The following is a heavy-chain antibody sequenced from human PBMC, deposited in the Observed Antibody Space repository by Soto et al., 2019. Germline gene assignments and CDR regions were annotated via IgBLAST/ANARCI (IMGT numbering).Heavy chain of an antibody. CDR3: ASWTYSRYAFDI. Sequence: GGSLRLSCAASGFTFSSYGMHWVRQAPGKGLEWVAVIWYDGSNKYYADSVKGRFTISRDNSKNTLYLQMNSLRAEDTAVYYCASWTYSRYAFDIWGQGTMVTVSS. V-gene: IGHV3-33*01. CDR2: IWYDGSNK. CDR1: GFTFSSYG. D-gene: IGHD2-21*01. J-gene: IGHJ3*02.